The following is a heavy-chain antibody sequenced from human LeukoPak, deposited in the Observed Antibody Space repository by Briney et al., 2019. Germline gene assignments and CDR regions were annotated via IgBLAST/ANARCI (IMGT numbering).Heavy chain of an antibody. J-gene: IGHJ4*02. CDR1: GVSISSGGYS. D-gene: IGHD3-10*01. Sequence: SQTLSLTCAVSGVSISSGGYSWSWIRQPPGKGLEWIGYIYHSGSTYYNPSLKSRVTISVDRSKNQFSLKLSSVTAADTAVYYCARGPYGSGAFDYWGQGTLVTVSS. V-gene: IGHV4-30-2*01. CDR3: ARGPYGSGAFDY. CDR2: IYHSGST.